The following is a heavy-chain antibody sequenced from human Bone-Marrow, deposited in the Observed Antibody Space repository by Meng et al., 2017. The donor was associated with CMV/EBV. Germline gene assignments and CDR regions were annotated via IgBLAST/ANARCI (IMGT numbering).Heavy chain of an antibody. CDR3: ARSQAARGIFDY. CDR2: IYYSGET. J-gene: IGHJ4*02. D-gene: IGHD6-6*01. V-gene: IGHV4-31*02. Sequence: TGSGGSIRSGGHYWSWIRQHPGKGLEWFGYIYYSGETYYNPSLKSRVTISVDTSKNQFSLRLSSVTAADTAVYYCARSQAARGIFDYWGQGTLVTVSS. CDR1: GGSIRSGGHY.